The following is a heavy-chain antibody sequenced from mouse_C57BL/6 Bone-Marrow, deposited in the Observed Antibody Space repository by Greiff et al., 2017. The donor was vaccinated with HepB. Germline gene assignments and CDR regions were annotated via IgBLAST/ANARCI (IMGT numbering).Heavy chain of an antibody. D-gene: IGHD2-3*01. CDR3: TVYDGYLYYFDY. Sequence: DVQLQESGTVLARPGASVKMSCKTSGYTFTSYWMHWVKQRPGQGLEWIGAIYPGNSDTSYNQKFKGKAKLTAVTSASTAYMELSSLTNEDSAVYYCTVYDGYLYYFDYWGQGTTLTVSS. J-gene: IGHJ2*01. CDR2: IYPGNSDT. CDR1: GYTFTSYW. V-gene: IGHV1-5*01.